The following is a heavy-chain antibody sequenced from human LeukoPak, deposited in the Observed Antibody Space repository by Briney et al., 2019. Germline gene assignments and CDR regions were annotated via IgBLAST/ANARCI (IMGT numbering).Heavy chain of an antibody. D-gene: IGHD5-18*01. Sequence: GASVKVSCKASGGTFSSYAISWVRQAPGQGLEWMGRIIPIFGTANYAQKFQGRVTITTGESTSTAYMELSSLRSEDTAVYYCARGWIQLWETFDYWGQGTLVTVSS. CDR2: IIPIFGTA. J-gene: IGHJ4*02. CDR1: GGTFSSYA. V-gene: IGHV1-69*05. CDR3: ARGWIQLWETFDY.